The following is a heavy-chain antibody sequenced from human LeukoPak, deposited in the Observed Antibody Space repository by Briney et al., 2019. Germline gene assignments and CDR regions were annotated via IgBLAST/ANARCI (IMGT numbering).Heavy chain of an antibody. V-gene: IGHV3-7*01. Sequence: PGGSLRLSCEGSGFTFSNYWMGWVRQAPGKGLQWVANIKTDGSEKYYVDSVKGRFTISRDNAKNSLYLQMNSLRAEDTAVYYCARLGYYGSGSSSLPFDIWGQGTMVTVSS. J-gene: IGHJ3*02. CDR3: ARLGYYGSGSSSLPFDI. CDR1: GFTFSNYW. D-gene: IGHD3-10*01. CDR2: IKTDGSEK.